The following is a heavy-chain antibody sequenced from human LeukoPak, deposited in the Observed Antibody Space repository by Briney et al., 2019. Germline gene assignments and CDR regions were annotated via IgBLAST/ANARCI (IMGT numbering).Heavy chain of an antibody. D-gene: IGHD3-10*01. V-gene: IGHV1-18*04. J-gene: IGHJ4*02. Sequence: VASVKVSCTASGYTFTGYYMHWVRQAPGQGLEWMGWISAYNGNTNYAQKLQGRVTMTTDTSTSTAYMELRSLRSDDTAVYYCARGRFGELLSRINFDYWGQGTLVTVSS. CDR2: ISAYNGNT. CDR1: GYTFTGYY. CDR3: ARGRFGELLSRINFDY.